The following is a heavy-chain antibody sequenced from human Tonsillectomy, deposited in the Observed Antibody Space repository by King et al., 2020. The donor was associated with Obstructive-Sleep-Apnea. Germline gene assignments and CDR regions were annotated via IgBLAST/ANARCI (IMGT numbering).Heavy chain of an antibody. D-gene: IGHD6-13*01. CDR1: GGSISSYY. Sequence: QLQESGPGLVKPSESLSLTCTVSGGSISSYYWSWIRQSPGKGLEWIGNIYYRGNTNYKSALKSRVTISVDTSKNQFFLTLRSVTAADTAIYSCARDGRAAAGIDSWGLGTLVTVSS. V-gene: IGHV4-59*01. J-gene: IGHJ4*02. CDR2: IYYRGNT. CDR3: ARDGRAAAGIDS.